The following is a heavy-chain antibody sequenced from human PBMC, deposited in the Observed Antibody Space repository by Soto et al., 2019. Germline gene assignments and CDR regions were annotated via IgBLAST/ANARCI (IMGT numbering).Heavy chain of an antibody. D-gene: IGHD2-8*01. CDR2: ISGSGGST. CDR3: AKDPDTNPKVHDALDI. J-gene: IGHJ3*02. CDR1: GFTFSSYA. V-gene: IGHV3-23*01. Sequence: GGSLRLSCAASGFTFSSYAMSWVRQAPGKGLEWVSAISGSGGSTYYADSVKGRFTISRDNSKNTLYLQMNSLRAEDADVYYCAKDPDTNPKVHDALDIWGQGTMVTVSS.